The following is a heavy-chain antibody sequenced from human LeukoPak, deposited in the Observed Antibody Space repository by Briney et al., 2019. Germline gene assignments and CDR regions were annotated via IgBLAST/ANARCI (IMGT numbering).Heavy chain of an antibody. CDR3: ARGLGLYSSSWYY. J-gene: IGHJ4*02. V-gene: IGHV4-61*05. CDR1: GGSISSSSYY. CDR2: IYYSGST. D-gene: IGHD6-13*01. Sequence: SETLSLTCTVSGGSISSSSYYWGWIRQPPGKGLEWIGYIYYSGSTNYNPSLKSRVTISVDTSKNQFSLKLSSVTAADTAVYYCARGLGLYSSSWYYWGQGTLVTVSS.